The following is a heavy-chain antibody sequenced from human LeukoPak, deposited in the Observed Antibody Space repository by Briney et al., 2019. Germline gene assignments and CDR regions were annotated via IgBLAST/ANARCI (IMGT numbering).Heavy chain of an antibody. CDR1: GFTFSNYP. V-gene: IGHV3-30*04. Sequence: GRSLRLSCAASGFTFSNYPIHWVRQAPGKGLEWVAVILLDGNSKYYADSVKGRFTISRDNSKNTLYLQMNSLRAEDTAVYYCARDRFSSRSSSESLDYWGQGTLVTVSS. CDR2: ILLDGNSK. D-gene: IGHD6-6*01. CDR3: ARDRFSSRSSSESLDY. J-gene: IGHJ4*02.